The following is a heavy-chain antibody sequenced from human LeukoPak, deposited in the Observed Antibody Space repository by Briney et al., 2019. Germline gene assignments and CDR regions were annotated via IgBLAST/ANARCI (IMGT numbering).Heavy chain of an antibody. CDR1: GYTFSNFG. D-gene: IGHD2-2*01. CDR2: ISGNNDNP. V-gene: IGHV1-18*01. J-gene: IGHJ4*01. Sequence: GASVKVSCKASGYTFSNFGMNWGRQAPGQGLEWMGWISGNNDNPNYGQKFQGRFTLTTDSSTSTAYMELRNLRSDDTAVYYCARDGTSTDDYWGQGTLVTVSS. CDR3: ARDGTSTDDY.